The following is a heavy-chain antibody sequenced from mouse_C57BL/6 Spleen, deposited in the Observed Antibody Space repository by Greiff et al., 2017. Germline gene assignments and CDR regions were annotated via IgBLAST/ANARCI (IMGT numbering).Heavy chain of an antibody. CDR3: ARRVTAVVGAMDY. V-gene: IGHV1-55*01. CDR1: GYTFTSYW. D-gene: IGHD1-1*01. J-gene: IGHJ4*01. Sequence: VQLQQPGAELVKPGASVKMSCKASGYTFTSYWINWVKQRPGQGLEWIGDIYPGSGSTNYNEKFKSKATLTVDTSSSTAYMQLSSLTSEDSAVYYCARRVTAVVGAMDYWGQGTSVTVSS. CDR2: IYPGSGST.